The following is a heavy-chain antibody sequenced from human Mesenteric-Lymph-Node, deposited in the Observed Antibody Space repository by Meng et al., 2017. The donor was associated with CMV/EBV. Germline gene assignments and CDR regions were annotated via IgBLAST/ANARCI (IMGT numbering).Heavy chain of an antibody. CDR2: ISSSGSTI. D-gene: IGHD1-7*01. V-gene: IGHV3-48*03. J-gene: IGHJ4*02. CDR1: GFTFSSYE. Sequence: GESLKISCAASGFTFSSYEMNWVRQAPGKGLEWVSYISSSGSTIYYADSVKGRFTISRDNAKNTLYLQMNSLRAEDTAVYYCARGPPDNWNYMGVVYWGQGTLVTVSS. CDR3: ARGPPDNWNYMGVVY.